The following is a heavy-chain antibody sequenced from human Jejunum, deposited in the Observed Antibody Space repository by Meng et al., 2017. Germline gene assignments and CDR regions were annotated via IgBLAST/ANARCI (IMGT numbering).Heavy chain of an antibody. CDR3: ARAAAGTGFGYFDL. V-gene: IGHV4-61*01. D-gene: IGHD6-19*01. J-gene: IGHJ2*01. CDR2: IDNSGST. CDR1: VVSVNIRPYY. Sequence: HMQESGPGLVWPSSTLLLMFTVSVVSVNIRPYYWSWIRQPPGKGLEWIAYIDNSGSTNYNPSLKSRVIISVDTSKNQFYLQMSSLTAADTAVYYCARAAAGTGFGYFDLWGRGTLVTVSS.